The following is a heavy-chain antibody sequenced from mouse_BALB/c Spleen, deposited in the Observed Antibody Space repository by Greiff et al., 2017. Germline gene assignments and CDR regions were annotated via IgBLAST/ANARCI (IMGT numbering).Heavy chain of an antibody. V-gene: IGHV5-17*02. CDR2: ISSGSSTI. D-gene: IGHD2-1*01. Sequence: EVKLMESGGGLVQPGGSRKLSCAASGFTFSSFGMHWVRQAPEKGLEWVAYISSGSSTIYYADTVKGRFTISRDNPKNTLFLQMTSLRSEDTAMYYFARSSYGNYGDYAMDYWGQGTSVTVSS. J-gene: IGHJ4*01. CDR3: ARSSYGNYGDYAMDY. CDR1: GFTFSSFG.